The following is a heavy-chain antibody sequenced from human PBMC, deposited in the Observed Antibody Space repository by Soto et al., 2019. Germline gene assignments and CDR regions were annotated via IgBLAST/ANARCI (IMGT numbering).Heavy chain of an antibody. J-gene: IGHJ6*02. Sequence: SETLSLTCTVSGASIINYYWAWIRQSPGGGLESIGYVSNTATTTYNPSLKNRVTISVDASKSQFYLKLSSVTAADTAVYYCASAHYGDYGYGKAVWAQGTSVTVSS. CDR3: ASAHYGDYGYGKAV. D-gene: IGHD4-17*01. CDR2: VSNTATT. V-gene: IGHV4-59*12. CDR1: GASIINYY.